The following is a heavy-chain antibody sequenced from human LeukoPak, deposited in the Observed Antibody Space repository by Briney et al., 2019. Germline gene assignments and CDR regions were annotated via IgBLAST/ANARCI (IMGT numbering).Heavy chain of an antibody. Sequence: SETLSLTGAVYGGSFSGYYWSWIRQPPGKGLEWIGNIFYSGSTYYSPSLKSRVTISLDTSRNQFSLKLNSVTAADTAVYYCAKSNGYGLVDIWGQGTMVTVSS. CDR1: GGSFSGYY. J-gene: IGHJ3*02. CDR2: IFYSGST. V-gene: IGHV4-34*12. D-gene: IGHD3-10*01. CDR3: AKSNGYGLVDI.